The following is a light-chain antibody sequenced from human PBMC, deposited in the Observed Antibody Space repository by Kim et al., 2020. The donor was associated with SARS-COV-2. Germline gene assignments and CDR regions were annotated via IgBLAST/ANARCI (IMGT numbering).Light chain of an antibody. CDR2: RAS. Sequence: SASVADRVTITCRVSQAIYDWLAWYQQKPGRAPKLLIYRASSLESGVPSRFSGSGSGTEFTLTINSLQPDDFATYYCQQYFSRSTFGQGTKVDIK. CDR1: QAIYDW. CDR3: QQYFSRST. V-gene: IGKV1-5*03. J-gene: IGKJ1*01.